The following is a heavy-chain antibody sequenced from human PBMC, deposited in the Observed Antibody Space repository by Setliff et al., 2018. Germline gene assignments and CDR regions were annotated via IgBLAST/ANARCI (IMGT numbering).Heavy chain of an antibody. J-gene: IGHJ4*02. CDR3: ARGTSGWFPHDY. Sequence: GGSLRLSCVASGFTISTYWMTWVRQAPGKGLECVANIKKDGSETHYVDSVKGRFIISRDNAKDSLYLQMNSLRGEDTAVYYCARGTSGWFPHDYWGQGTLVTVSS. V-gene: IGHV3-7*03. D-gene: IGHD6-19*01. CDR2: IKKDGSET. CDR1: GFTISTYW.